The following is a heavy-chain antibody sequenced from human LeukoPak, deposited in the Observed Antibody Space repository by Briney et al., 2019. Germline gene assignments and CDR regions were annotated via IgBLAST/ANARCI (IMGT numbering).Heavy chain of an antibody. Sequence: PSETLSLTCTVSGGSISSGGYSWSWIRQPPGKGLEWIGYIYYSGSTYYNPSLKSRVTISVDTSKNQFSLKLSSVTAADTAVYYCARDFLVGVGDWGQGTLVTVSS. D-gene: IGHD2-21*01. J-gene: IGHJ4*02. V-gene: IGHV4-30-4*07. CDR2: IYYSGST. CDR3: ARDFLVGVGD. CDR1: GGSISSGGYS.